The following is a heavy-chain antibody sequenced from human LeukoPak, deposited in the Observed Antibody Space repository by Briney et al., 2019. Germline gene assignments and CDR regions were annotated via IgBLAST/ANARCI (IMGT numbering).Heavy chain of an antibody. CDR2: IIPIFGTA. J-gene: IGHJ4*02. V-gene: IGHV1-69*05. CDR3: ARVDCSGGSCYRPFLDY. CDR1: GGTFSSYA. Sequence: SVKVSCKASGGTFSSYAISWVRQAPGQGLEWMGGIIPIFGTANYAQKFQGRVTITTDESTSTAYMELSSLRSEDTAVYYCARVDCSGGSCYRPFLDYWGQGTLVTVSS. D-gene: IGHD2-15*01.